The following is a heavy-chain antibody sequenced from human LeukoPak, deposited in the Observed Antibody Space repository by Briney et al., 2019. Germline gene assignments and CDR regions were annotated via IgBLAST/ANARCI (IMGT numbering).Heavy chain of an antibody. CDR2: ISHSGST. Sequence: AETLSLTCAVSGYSISRGYYWGWIRQPPGKGLEWIGSISHSGSTYYNPSLKSRVPISVDTSKNQFSLKLGSVTAADTAVYYCARDQDYGGNSGFDYWGQGTLVTVSS. CDR3: ARDQDYGGNSGFDY. V-gene: IGHV4-38-2*02. D-gene: IGHD4-23*01. CDR1: GYSISRGYY. J-gene: IGHJ4*02.